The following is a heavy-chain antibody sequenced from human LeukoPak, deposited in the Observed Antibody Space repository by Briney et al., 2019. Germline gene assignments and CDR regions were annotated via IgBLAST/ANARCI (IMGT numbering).Heavy chain of an antibody. CDR3: ARGLADNWFDP. V-gene: IGHV4-34*01. CDR1: GGSLSGYY. Sequence: SETLSLTCAVYGGSLSGYYWSWIRQPPGKGLEWIGEINHSGSTNYNPSLKSRVTISVDTSKNQFSLKLSSVTAADTAVYYCARGLADNWFDPWGKGTLVTVSS. CDR2: INHSGST. J-gene: IGHJ5*02.